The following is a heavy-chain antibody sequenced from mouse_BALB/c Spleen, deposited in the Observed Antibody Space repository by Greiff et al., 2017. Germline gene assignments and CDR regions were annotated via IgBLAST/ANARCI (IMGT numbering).Heavy chain of an antibody. Sequence: EVQLVESGGGLVKPGGSLKLSCAASGFTFSSYAMSWVRQSPEKRLEWVAEISSGGSYTYYPDTVTGRFTISRDNAKNTLYLEMSSLRSEDTAMYYCARDLSTTVVGGFDYWGQGTTLTVSS. J-gene: IGHJ2*01. CDR1: GFTFSSYA. V-gene: IGHV5-9-4*01. CDR2: ISSGGSYT. D-gene: IGHD1-1*01. CDR3: ARDLSTTVVGGFDY.